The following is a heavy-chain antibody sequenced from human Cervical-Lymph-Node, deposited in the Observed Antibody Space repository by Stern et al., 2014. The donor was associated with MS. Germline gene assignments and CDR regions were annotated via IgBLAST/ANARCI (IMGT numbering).Heavy chain of an antibody. CDR2: LPYDGSSE. V-gene: IGHV3-30*01. Sequence: VQLVQSGGGVVQPGRSLRLSCGAAGFTLSSYAMHWVRQAPGKGPAGEATLPYDGSSEFYADSLKGRFTVSRDNSKNTVFLQMNSLRADDTGVYHCARAYTSGWHNFDYWGQGTLVTVSS. D-gene: IGHD6-25*01. CDR3: ARAYTSGWHNFDY. CDR1: GFTLSSYA. J-gene: IGHJ4*02.